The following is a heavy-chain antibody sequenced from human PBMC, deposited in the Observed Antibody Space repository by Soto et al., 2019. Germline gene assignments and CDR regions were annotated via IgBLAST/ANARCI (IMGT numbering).Heavy chain of an antibody. V-gene: IGHV1-46*01. CDR2: INPSGGTT. D-gene: IGHD2-21*02. Sequence: QVQLLQSGTKVKKPGASVKVSCKTSGYTFTSYYMHWVRQAPGQGLEWMGRINPSGGTTSYAQKFQGRVTMTRDTSTSTVYMELTSLRSEDTAVYYCARGGSVVVVTDGFDYWGQGILVTVSS. J-gene: IGHJ4*02. CDR1: GYTFTSYY. CDR3: ARGGSVVVVTDGFDY.